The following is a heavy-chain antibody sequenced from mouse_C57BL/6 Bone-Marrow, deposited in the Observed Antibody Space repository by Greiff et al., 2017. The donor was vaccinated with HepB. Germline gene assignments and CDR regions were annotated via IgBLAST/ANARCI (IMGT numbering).Heavy chain of an antibody. CDR3: AHGSSPSFDY. Sequence: EVQRVESGPELVKPGASVKMSCKASGYTFTDYNMHWVKQSHGKSLEWIGYINPNNGGTSYNQKFKGKATLTVNKSSSTAYMELRSLTSEDSAVYYCAHGSSPSFDYWGQGTTLTVSS. CDR1: GYTFTDYN. V-gene: IGHV1-22*01. CDR2: INPNNGGT. J-gene: IGHJ2*01. D-gene: IGHD1-1*01.